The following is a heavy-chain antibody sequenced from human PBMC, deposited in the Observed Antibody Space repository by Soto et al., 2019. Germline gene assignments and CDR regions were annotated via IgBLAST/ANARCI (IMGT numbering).Heavy chain of an antibody. V-gene: IGHV1-69*19. CDR3: AREVQVHTPAFVY. CDR1: GGTFNTYA. J-gene: IGHJ4*02. Sequence: QVQLVQSGAEMKKPGSSVKVSCQSSGGTFNTYAMNWVRQAPGQGPEWMGDISPMFGAANYAPKFQDRVTITADESTDTSYMQLSSVTSEDTALYFCAREVQVHTPAFVYWGQGTLVTVSS. D-gene: IGHD3-10*01. CDR2: ISPMFGAA.